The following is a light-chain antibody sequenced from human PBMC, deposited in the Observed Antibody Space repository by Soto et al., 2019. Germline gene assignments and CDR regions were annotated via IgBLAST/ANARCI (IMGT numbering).Light chain of an antibody. V-gene: IGKV3-15*01. J-gene: IGKJ1*01. CDR3: QQYNPPWT. CDR2: DAS. CDR1: QSVGSY. Sequence: EIVMTPSPASLSVSPGERAALSCGASQSVGSYLAWYQQKPGQAPRLLIYDASTRATDIPGRFSGSGSGTEFTLTISSLQSEDFAVYYCQQYNPPWTFGQGTKVDIK.